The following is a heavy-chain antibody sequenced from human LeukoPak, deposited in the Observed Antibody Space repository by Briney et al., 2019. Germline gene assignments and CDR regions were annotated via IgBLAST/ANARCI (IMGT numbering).Heavy chain of an antibody. J-gene: IGHJ4*02. V-gene: IGHV1-2*02. Sequence: ASVKVSCKASGYTFTGYYVHWVRQAPGQGLEWMGWINPNSGGTNYAQKFQGRVTMTRDTSISTAYMELSRLRSDDTAVYYCAREGRRYCSSTSCYTEYWGQGTLVTVSS. D-gene: IGHD2-2*02. CDR3: AREGRRYCSSTSCYTEY. CDR2: INPNSGGT. CDR1: GYTFTGYY.